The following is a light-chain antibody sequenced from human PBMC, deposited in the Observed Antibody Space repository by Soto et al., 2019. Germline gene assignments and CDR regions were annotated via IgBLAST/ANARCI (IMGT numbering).Light chain of an antibody. CDR1: QSVSSN. CDR3: QQYGSSPC. J-gene: IGKJ3*01. CDR2: GAS. V-gene: IGKV3-20*01. Sequence: EIVMTQSPATLSVSPGERATLSCRASQSVSSNLAWYQQKPGQAPRLLIYGASSRATGIPDRFSGSGSGTDFTLTISRLEPEDFAVYYCQQYGSSPCFGPGTKVDIK.